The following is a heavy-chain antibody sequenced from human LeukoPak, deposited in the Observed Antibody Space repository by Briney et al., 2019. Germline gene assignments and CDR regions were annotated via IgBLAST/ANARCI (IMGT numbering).Heavy chain of an antibody. D-gene: IGHD1-1*01. CDR2: IYYSGST. Sequence: SETLSLTCTVSGGSISSYYWSWIRQPPGKGLEWIGYIYYSGSTNYNPSLKSRVTISVDTSKNQFSLKLRSVTAADTAVYYCAREQLELSSDAFDIWGQGTMVTVSS. V-gene: IGHV4-59*12. CDR1: GGSISSYY. J-gene: IGHJ3*02. CDR3: AREQLELSSDAFDI.